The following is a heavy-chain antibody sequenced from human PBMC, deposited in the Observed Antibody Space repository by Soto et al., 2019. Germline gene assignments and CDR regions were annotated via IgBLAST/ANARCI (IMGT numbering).Heavy chain of an antibody. CDR2: INPNSGGT. CDR1: GYTFTGYY. D-gene: IGHD5-18*01. CDR3: ASTGTWIQLWSRDYYYYYGMDV. V-gene: IGHV1-2*02. J-gene: IGHJ6*02. Sequence: ASVKVSCKASGYTFTGYYIHWVRQAPGQGLEWMGWINPNSGGTNYAQKFQGRVTMTRDTSISTAYMELSRLRSDDTAVYYCASTGTWIQLWSRDYYYYYGMDVWGQGTTVTVSS.